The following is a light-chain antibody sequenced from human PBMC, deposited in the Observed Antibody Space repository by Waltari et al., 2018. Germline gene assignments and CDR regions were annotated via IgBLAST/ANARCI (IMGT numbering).Light chain of an antibody. Sequence: DIQMTQSPSSLSASVGDRVTITCRTSQNLRSYLNWYQQKPGKAPNLLSYAASNLQKGNPSRFSGRGSGTDFTLTISSLQPEDSATYYCQQSYSSPPNTFGQGTKLEIK. V-gene: IGKV1-39*01. J-gene: IGKJ2*01. CDR2: AAS. CDR1: QNLRSY. CDR3: QQSYSSPPNT.